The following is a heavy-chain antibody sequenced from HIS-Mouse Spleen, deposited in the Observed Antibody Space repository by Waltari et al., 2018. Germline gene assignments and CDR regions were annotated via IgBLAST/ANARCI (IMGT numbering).Heavy chain of an antibody. CDR2: MGTAGET. Sequence: EVQLVESGGGLVQPGGSLRLSCAASGFTFSSYDMHWVRQATGKGLEGVSAMGTAGETYYPGSVNGRFTISRENAKNSLYLQMNSLRAGDTAVYYCARGYSNYVPYFDYWGQGTLVTVSS. CDR3: ARGYSNYVPYFDY. CDR1: GFTFSSYD. V-gene: IGHV3-13*01. J-gene: IGHJ4*02. D-gene: IGHD4-4*01.